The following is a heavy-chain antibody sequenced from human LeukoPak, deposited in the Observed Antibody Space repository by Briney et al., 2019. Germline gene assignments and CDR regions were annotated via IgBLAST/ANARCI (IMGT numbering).Heavy chain of an antibody. CDR2: IIPIFGTA. Sequence: SVKVSCKASGGTFSSYAISWVRQAPGQGLEWMGGIIPIFGTANYAQKFQGRVTITAGGSTSTAYMELSSLRSEDTAVYYCAREAVAGTLGDYWGQGALVTVSS. D-gene: IGHD6-19*01. V-gene: IGHV1-69*13. CDR3: AREAVAGTLGDY. CDR1: GGTFSSYA. J-gene: IGHJ4*02.